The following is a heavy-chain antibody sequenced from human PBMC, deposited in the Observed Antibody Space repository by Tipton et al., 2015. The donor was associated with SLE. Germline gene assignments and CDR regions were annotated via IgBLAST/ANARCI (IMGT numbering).Heavy chain of an antibody. V-gene: IGHV3-30*04. J-gene: IGHJ3*01. CDR3: ARSLVWSGYFGFMDV. CDR2: ISYDGSNK. D-gene: IGHD3-3*01. Sequence: SLRLSCAASGFTFSSYAMHWVRQAPGKGLEWVAVISYDGSNKYYADSVKGRFTISRDNSKNTLYLQMNSLRAEDTAVYYCARSLVWSGYFGFMDVWGQGTVVTVSS. CDR1: GFTFSSYA.